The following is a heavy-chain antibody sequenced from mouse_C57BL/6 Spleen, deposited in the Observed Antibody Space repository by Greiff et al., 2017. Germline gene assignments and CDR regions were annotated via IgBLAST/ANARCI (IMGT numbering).Heavy chain of an antibody. Sequence: EVQRVESGEGLVKPGGSLKLSCAASGFTFSSYAMSWVRQTPEKRLEWVAYISSGGDYIYYADTVKGRFTISRDNARNTLYLQMSSLKSEDTAMYYCTRGPDYYGNFDYWGQGTTLTVSS. CDR1: GFTFSSYA. D-gene: IGHD1-1*01. CDR3: TRGPDYYGNFDY. J-gene: IGHJ2*01. V-gene: IGHV5-9-1*02. CDR2: ISSGGDYI.